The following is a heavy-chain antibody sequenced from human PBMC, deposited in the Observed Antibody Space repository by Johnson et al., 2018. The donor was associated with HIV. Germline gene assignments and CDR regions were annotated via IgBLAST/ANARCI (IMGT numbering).Heavy chain of an antibody. CDR1: GFTFSNAW. CDR3: ARDLRPAFDI. CDR2: IKSKTDGGTT. D-gene: IGHD6-6*01. V-gene: IGHV3-15*01. Sequence: EVQLVESGGGLVKPGGSLRLSCAASGFTFSNAWMSWVRQAPGKGLEWVGGIKSKTDGGTTAYAAPVKGRFTISRDDSKNTLYLQMNSLKTEDTAVCYCARDLRPAFDIWGQGTMVTVSS. J-gene: IGHJ3*02.